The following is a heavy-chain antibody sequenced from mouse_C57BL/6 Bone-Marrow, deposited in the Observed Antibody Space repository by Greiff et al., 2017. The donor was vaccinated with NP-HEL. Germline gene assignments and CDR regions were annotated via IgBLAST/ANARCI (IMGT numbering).Heavy chain of an antibody. V-gene: IGHV1-64*01. CDR3: ARESYYSNYDAMDY. J-gene: IGHJ4*01. Sequence: QVQLQQPGAELVKPGASVKLSCKASGYTFTSYWMHWVKQRPGQGLEWIGMIHPNSGSTNYNQKFKGKATLTVDTSSSTAYMQLSSLTSEDSAVYYCARESYYSNYDAMDYWGQGTSVTVSS. D-gene: IGHD2-5*01. CDR1: GYTFTSYW. CDR2: IHPNSGST.